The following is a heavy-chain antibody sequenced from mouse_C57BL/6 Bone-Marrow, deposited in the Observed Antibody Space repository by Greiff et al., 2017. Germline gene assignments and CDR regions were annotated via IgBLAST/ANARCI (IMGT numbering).Heavy chain of an antibody. V-gene: IGHV1-26*01. CDR3: ARPAYYSNLYYAMDY. J-gene: IGHJ4*01. D-gene: IGHD2-5*01. Sequence: VQLQQSGPELVKPGASVKISCKASGYTFTDYYMNWVKQSHGKSLEWIGDINPNNGGTSYNQKFKGKATLTVDKSSSTAYMELRSLTSEDSAVYYCARPAYYSNLYYAMDYWGQGTSVTVSS. CDR1: GYTFTDYY. CDR2: INPNNGGT.